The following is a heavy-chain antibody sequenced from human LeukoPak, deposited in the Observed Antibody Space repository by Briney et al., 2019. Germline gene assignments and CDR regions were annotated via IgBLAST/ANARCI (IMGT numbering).Heavy chain of an antibody. CDR3: AISSLVVIEN. Sequence: SETLSLTCTVSGGSISSYYWSWIRQPPGKGLEWIGEINHSGSTNYNPSLKSRVTISVDTSKNQFSLKLSSVTAADTAVYYCAISSLVVIENWGQGTLVTVSS. CDR1: GGSISSYY. CDR2: INHSGST. D-gene: IGHD3-22*01. V-gene: IGHV4-34*01. J-gene: IGHJ4*02.